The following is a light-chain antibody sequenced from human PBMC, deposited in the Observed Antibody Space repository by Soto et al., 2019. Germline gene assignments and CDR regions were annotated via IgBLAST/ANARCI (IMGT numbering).Light chain of an antibody. CDR2: ATS. J-gene: IGKJ1*01. Sequence: EIVLKNSPGTLSLSPGERATLSCRASQSVSSSLAWYQQKPGQAPRLLIFATSRRATDIPDRFSGSGSGTDFTLAIRRLEPEDFAVYYCHQFGYSPRTFAQGTNVDIK. V-gene: IGKV3-20*01. CDR3: HQFGYSPRT. CDR1: QSVSSS.